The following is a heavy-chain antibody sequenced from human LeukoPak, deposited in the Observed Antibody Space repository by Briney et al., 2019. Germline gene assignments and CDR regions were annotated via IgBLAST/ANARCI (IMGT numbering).Heavy chain of an antibody. V-gene: IGHV3-7*01. CDR1: GFTFSSHY. D-gene: IGHD6-25*01. CDR3: VQRGFAY. J-gene: IGHJ4*02. CDR2: IKRDGREK. Sequence: GGSLRLSCTASGFTFSSHYMTWVRQAPGKGLEWVANIKRDGREKNYVDSVKGRFTISRDNAKNSLYLQMNGLRAEDTAVYYCVQRGFAYWGQGTLVTVSS.